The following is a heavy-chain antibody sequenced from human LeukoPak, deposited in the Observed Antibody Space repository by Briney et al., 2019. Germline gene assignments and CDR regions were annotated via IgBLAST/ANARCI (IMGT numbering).Heavy chain of an antibody. CDR1: GFTFSSYA. Sequence: GGSLRLSCAASGFTFSSYAMSWVRQAPGKGLEWVSAISGSGGSTYYADSVKGRFTISRDNSKNTLYLQMNSLRAEDTAVYYCARYYDFWSGYYAPTVIDYWGQGTLVTVSS. D-gene: IGHD3-3*01. CDR3: ARYYDFWSGYYAPTVIDY. J-gene: IGHJ4*02. V-gene: IGHV3-23*01. CDR2: ISGSGGST.